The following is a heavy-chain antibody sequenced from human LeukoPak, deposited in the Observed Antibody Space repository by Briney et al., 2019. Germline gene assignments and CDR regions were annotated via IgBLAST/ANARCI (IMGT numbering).Heavy chain of an antibody. CDR3: ARDRGGYDFRYFDL. CDR2: IYYSGST. V-gene: IGHV4-31*03. Sequence: PSQTLSLTCTVSGGSISSGGYYWSWIRQHPGKGLEWIGYIYYSGSTYYNPSLKSRVTISVDTSKNQFSLKLSSVTAADTAVYYCARDRGGYDFRYFDLWGRGTLVAVSS. D-gene: IGHD5-12*01. J-gene: IGHJ2*01. CDR1: GGSISSGGYY.